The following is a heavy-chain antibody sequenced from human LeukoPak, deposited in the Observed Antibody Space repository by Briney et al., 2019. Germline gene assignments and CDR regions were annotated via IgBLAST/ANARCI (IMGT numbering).Heavy chain of an antibody. V-gene: IGHV4-61*01. CDR3: ARAGGGGDSTAFDI. CDR2: IYYSGST. J-gene: IGHJ3*02. D-gene: IGHD2-21*02. CDR1: GGSISSSSYY. Sequence: SETLSLTCTVSGGSISSSSYYWSWIRQPPGTGLEWIGYIYYSGSTNYNPSLKSRVTISVDTSKNQFSLKLSSVTAADTAVYYCARAGGGGDSTAFDIWGQGTMVTVSS.